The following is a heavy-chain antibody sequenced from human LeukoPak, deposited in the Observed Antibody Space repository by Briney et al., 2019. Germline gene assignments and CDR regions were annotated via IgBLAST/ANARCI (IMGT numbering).Heavy chain of an antibody. CDR3: ARHNEMTH. D-gene: IGHD5-24*01. V-gene: IGHV3-73*01. Sequence: HPGGSRKLSWAASGITFSGSAMHCVRQASGRGLDGVGRARIKALNYATAYAASVKGRFTISRDDPKNTAYLQKNSLKTEDTAVYYCARHNEMTHWGQGTLVTVFS. CDR1: GITFSGSA. J-gene: IGHJ1*01. CDR2: ARIKALNYAT.